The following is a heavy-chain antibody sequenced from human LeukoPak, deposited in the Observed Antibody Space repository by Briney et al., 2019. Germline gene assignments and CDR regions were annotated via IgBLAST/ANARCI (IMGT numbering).Heavy chain of an antibody. V-gene: IGHV3-21*06. CDR1: GFTFSSHS. CDR3: ATTPSTGPRGKFDY. CDR2: IGGGSSSI. Sequence: TGGSLRLSCAASGFTFSSHSMIWVRQARGKGLEWGSPIGGGSSSIYYADSVEGGFTISRDNGTYSLFLQMNSLRTDDTAVYYYATTPSTGPRGKFDYWGQGTLVTGSS. J-gene: IGHJ4*02. D-gene: IGHD5/OR15-5a*01.